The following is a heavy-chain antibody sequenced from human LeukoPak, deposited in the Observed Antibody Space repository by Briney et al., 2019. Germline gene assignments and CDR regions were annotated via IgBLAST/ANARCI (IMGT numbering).Heavy chain of an antibody. J-gene: IGHJ4*02. Sequence: ASVKASCKASGYTFTGYYMHWVRQAPGQGLEWMGWINPNSGGTNYAQKFQGRVTMTRDTSISTAYMELSRLRSDDTAVYYCARFPGPPGAIDCWGQGTLVTVSS. CDR1: GYTFTGYY. V-gene: IGHV1-2*02. D-gene: IGHD1-26*01. CDR3: ARFPGPPGAIDC. CDR2: INPNSGGT.